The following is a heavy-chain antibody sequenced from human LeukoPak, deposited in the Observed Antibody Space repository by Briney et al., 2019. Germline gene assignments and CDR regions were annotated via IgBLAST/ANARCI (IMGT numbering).Heavy chain of an antibody. CDR3: ANREGAIVLFDY. Sequence: GGSLRLSCAASGFTFSSYAMSWVRQAPGKGLEWVSAISGSGGSTYYADSVKGRFTISRDNSKNTLYLQMNSLRAEDTAVYYCANREGAIVLFDYWGQGTLVTVSS. CDR2: ISGSGGST. J-gene: IGHJ4*02. V-gene: IGHV3-23*01. CDR1: GFTFSSYA. D-gene: IGHD3-16*02.